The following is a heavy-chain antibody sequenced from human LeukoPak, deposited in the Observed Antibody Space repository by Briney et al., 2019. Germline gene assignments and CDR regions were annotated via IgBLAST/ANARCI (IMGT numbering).Heavy chain of an antibody. D-gene: IGHD3-10*01. V-gene: IGHV1-2*02. CDR1: GYTFAAYY. CDR3: AGARYYGSGSYFH. J-gene: IGHJ4*02. CDR2: IHPNTGAT. Sequence: ASVKVSCKTSGYTFAAYYLHWVRQAPGQGLEWVGWIHPNTGATKYAQRFQGRVTLARDTSITTAYMELSRLASDDTAVYYCAGARYYGSGSYFHWGQGTLVTVSS.